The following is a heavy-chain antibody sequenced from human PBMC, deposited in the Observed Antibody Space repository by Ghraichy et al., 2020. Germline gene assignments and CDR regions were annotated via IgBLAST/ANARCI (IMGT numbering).Heavy chain of an antibody. CDR3: ASRRGHYYYGMDV. CDR1: GGSISSYY. D-gene: IGHD3-10*01. J-gene: IGHJ6*02. CDR2: IYYSGST. Sequence: SETLSLTCTVSGGSISSYYWCWIRKPPGKGLEWIGYIYYSGSTNYNPSLKSRVTISVDTSKNQFSLKLSSVTAADTAVYYCASRRGHYYYGMDVWGQGTTVIVSS. V-gene: IGHV4-59*08.